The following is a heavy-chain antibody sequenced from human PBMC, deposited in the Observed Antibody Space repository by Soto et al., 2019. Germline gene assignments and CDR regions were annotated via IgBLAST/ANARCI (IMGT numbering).Heavy chain of an antibody. CDR2: IWHDGGNK. J-gene: IGHJ4*02. V-gene: IGHV3-33*01. CDR3: ARGNWKYGYFDY. Sequence: QVQLVESGGGVVQPGRPLRLSCVASGFSFSSSGMHWVRQAPGKGLQWVAVIWHDGGNKYNADSVKGRFSISRDNYKNTIYLQMNSLRVEDTAVYYCARGNWKYGYFDYWGQGTLVTVSS. D-gene: IGHD1-7*01. CDR1: GFSFSSSG.